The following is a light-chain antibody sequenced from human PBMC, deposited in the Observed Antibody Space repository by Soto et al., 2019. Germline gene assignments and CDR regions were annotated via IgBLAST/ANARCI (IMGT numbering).Light chain of an antibody. CDR1: QSVSSY. V-gene: IGKV3-11*01. CDR3: QQRSNWPSVYT. CDR2: DAS. Sequence: EIVLTQSPATLSFSPGERATLSCRASQSVSSYLAWYQQQPGQAPRLLIYDASNRATGIPARFSGSGSGTDLPLTISSREPEDFAVYYCQQRSNWPSVYTFGQGTKLEIK. J-gene: IGKJ2*01.